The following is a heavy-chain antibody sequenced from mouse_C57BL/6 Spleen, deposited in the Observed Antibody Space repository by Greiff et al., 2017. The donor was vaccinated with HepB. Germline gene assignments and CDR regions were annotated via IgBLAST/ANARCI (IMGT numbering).Heavy chain of an antibody. J-gene: IGHJ4*01. D-gene: IGHD1-2*01. CDR2: ISSGGDYI. CDR1: GFTFSSYA. CDR3: TRGRLDGGYAMDY. V-gene: IGHV5-9-1*02. Sequence: DVMLVESGEGLVKPGGSLKLSCAASGFTFSSYAMSWVRQTPEKRLEWVAYISSGGDYIYYADTVKGRFTISRDNARNTLYLQMSSLKSEDTAMYCCTRGRLDGGYAMDYWGQGTSVTVSS.